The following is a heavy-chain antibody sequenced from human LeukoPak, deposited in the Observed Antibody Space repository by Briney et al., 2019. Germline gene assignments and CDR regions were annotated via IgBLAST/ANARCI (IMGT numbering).Heavy chain of an antibody. D-gene: IGHD6-13*01. CDR1: GYSFTSYW. J-gene: IGHJ5*02. CDR3: ARFDSSSGLGAPGIGNWFDP. Sequence: GESLKISCKGSGYSFTSYWIGWVRQTPGKGLEWMGIIYPGDSDTRYSPSFQGQVTISADKSISTAYLKWSSLKASDTAMYYCARFDSSSGLGAPGIGNWFDPWGQGTLVTVSS. V-gene: IGHV5-51*01. CDR2: IYPGDSDT.